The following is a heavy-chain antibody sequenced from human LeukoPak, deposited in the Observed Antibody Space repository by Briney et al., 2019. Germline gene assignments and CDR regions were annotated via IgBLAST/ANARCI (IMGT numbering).Heavy chain of an antibody. Sequence: GGSLRLSCAASGFTFSSYAMSWVRQAPGEGLEWVSVISDSGGITYYADSVKGRFTISRDNSKNTLYLHMNSLRAEDTAVYYCAKEVGTIPTNLLDDWGQGTLVTVSS. J-gene: IGHJ4*02. D-gene: IGHD1-26*01. V-gene: IGHV3-23*01. CDR1: GFTFSSYA. CDR2: ISDSGGIT. CDR3: AKEVGTIPTNLLDD.